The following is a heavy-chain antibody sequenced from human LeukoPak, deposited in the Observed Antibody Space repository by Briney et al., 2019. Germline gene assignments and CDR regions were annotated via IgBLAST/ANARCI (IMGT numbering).Heavy chain of an antibody. CDR3: ARGKYDSGGYYLDY. Sequence: SETLSLTCAVYGGSFSGYYWSWIRQPPGKGLEWLGEINHSGSTNYNPSLKSRVTISVDTSKNQFSLKLSSVTAADTAVYYCARGKYDSGGYYLDYWGQGTLVTVSS. D-gene: IGHD3-22*01. V-gene: IGHV4-34*01. J-gene: IGHJ4*02. CDR1: GGSFSGYY. CDR2: INHSGST.